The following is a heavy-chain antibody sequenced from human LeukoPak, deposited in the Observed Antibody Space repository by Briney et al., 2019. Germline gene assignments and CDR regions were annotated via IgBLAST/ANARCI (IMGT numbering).Heavy chain of an antibody. CDR1: GGSISSYY. V-gene: IGHV4-4*07. J-gene: IGHJ3*02. D-gene: IGHD3-10*01. Sequence: SETLSLTCTVSGGSISSYYWSWIRQPAGKGLEWIGRIYTSGSTNYNPSLKSRVTMSVDTSKNQFSLKLSSVTAADTAVYYCARTRITMVRGVLDAFDIWGQGTMVTVSS. CDR3: ARTRITMVRGVLDAFDI. CDR2: IYTSGST.